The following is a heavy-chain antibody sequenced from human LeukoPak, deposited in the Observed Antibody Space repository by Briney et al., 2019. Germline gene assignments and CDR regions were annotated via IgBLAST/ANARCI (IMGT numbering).Heavy chain of an antibody. CDR1: GFTFSTYT. J-gene: IGHJ4*02. CDR2: ISSSSSGI. Sequence: PGGSLRLSCAASGFTFSTYTMNWVRQAPGKGLEWVSYISSSSSGIYYADSVKGRFTISRDNSKNTLYLQMNSLRAEDTALYYCARARNDYDSNGFSLLDYWGQGTLVTVSS. V-gene: IGHV3-48*04. D-gene: IGHD3-22*01. CDR3: ARARNDYDSNGFSLLDY.